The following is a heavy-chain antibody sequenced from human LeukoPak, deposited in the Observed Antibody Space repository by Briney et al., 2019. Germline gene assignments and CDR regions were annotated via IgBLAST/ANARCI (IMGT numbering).Heavy chain of an antibody. CDR1: GFTFSSNW. J-gene: IGHJ4*02. CDR2: INEDGSTT. CDR3: VRDLGGRSGH. Sequence: GGSLGLSCAASGFTFSSNWMHWVRQAPGKGLAWVSRINEDGSTTNYADSVKGRSTIFRDNAKNTLYLQMNSLRAEDTAVYYCVRDLGGRSGHWGQGTLVTVSS. V-gene: IGHV3-74*01. D-gene: IGHD1-26*01.